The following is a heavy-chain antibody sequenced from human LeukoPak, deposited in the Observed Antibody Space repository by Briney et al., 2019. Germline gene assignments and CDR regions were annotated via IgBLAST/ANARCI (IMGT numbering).Heavy chain of an antibody. V-gene: IGHV1-46*01. D-gene: IGHD5-18*01. CDR2: INPTGGST. J-gene: IGHJ4*02. Sequence: ASVKVSCKASGYTFISYQMHWVRQAPGQGLEWMGIINPTGGSTSHAQKFQGRVTITADKSTSTAYMELSSLRSEDTAVYYCARDRGYSYGRFDYWGQGTLVTVSS. CDR1: GYTFISYQ. CDR3: ARDRGYSYGRFDY.